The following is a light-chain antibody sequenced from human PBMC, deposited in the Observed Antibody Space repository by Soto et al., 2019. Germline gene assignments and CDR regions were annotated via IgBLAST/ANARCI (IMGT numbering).Light chain of an antibody. CDR1: QFLSSY. J-gene: IGKJ1*01. CDR3: QQYSSYWT. CDR2: DTS. Sequence: VFTQSPAPLSLSPGERATLSCRASQFLSSYLAWYQQIPGQPPRLLIYDTSNRVTGIPARFSGSGSGTEFTLTISSLQPDDFATYYCQQYSSYWTFGQGTKVDIK. V-gene: IGKV3-11*01.